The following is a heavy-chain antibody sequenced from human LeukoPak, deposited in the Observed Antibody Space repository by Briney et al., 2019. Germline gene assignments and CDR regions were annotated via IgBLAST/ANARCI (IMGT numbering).Heavy chain of an antibody. D-gene: IGHD3-3*01. Sequence: GASVKVSCKASGGTFSSYAISWVRQAPGQGLEWMGGIIPIFGTANYAQKFQGRVTITTDESTSTAYMELSSLRSEDTAVYYCARATNLRGNYDFWSGSNWFDPWGREPWSPSPQ. J-gene: IGHJ5*02. CDR1: GGTFSSYA. V-gene: IGHV1-69*05. CDR3: ARATNLRGNYDFWSGSNWFDP. CDR2: IIPIFGTA.